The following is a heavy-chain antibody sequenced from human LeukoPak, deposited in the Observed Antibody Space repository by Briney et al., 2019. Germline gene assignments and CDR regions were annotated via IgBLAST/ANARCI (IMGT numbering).Heavy chain of an antibody. CDR2: ISHSGST. D-gene: IGHD3-3*01. J-gene: IGHJ2*01. V-gene: IGHV4-4*02. CDR1: GGSVSSSNW. CDR3: ARGNTIFGVVMALDL. Sequence: PSETLSLTCAVSGGSVSSSNWWTWVRQSPGKGLEWIGEISHSGSTNYNVSLKSRATISIDKSKIQFSLKLTFVTAADTAVYYCARGNTIFGVVMALDLWGRGTLVTVSS.